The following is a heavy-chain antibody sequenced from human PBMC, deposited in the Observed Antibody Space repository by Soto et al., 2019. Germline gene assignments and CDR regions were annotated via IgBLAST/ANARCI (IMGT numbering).Heavy chain of an antibody. J-gene: IGHJ6*02. CDR2: ISWNSGSM. CDR3: ARVERYCSSTSCYAGSTSKDPPYRLKGIGGVNYYYGMDV. D-gene: IGHD2-2*01. Sequence: GGSLRLSCAASGFTFDDYAMHWVRQAPGKGLEWVSGISWNSGSMGYADSVKGRFTISRDNAKNTLYLQMNSLRAEETAVYYCARVERYCSSTSCYAGSTSKDPPYRLKGIGGVNYYYGMDVWGQGTTVTVSS. V-gene: IGHV3-9*01. CDR1: GFTFDDYA.